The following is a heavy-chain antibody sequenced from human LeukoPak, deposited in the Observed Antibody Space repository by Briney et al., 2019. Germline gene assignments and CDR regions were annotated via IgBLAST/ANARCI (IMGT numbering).Heavy chain of an antibody. J-gene: IGHJ4*02. V-gene: IGHV5-51*01. CDR1: GYRFTNYW. CDR2: IYPDDSDT. Sequence: GESLKISFKGSGYRFTNYWIGWVRQMPGKGLEWMGIIYPDDSDTRYSPSFQGQITISADKSISTAYLQWSSLKASDTAMYYCARPRGRQQLVPFDYWGQGTLVTVSS. D-gene: IGHD6-13*01. CDR3: ARPRGRQQLVPFDY.